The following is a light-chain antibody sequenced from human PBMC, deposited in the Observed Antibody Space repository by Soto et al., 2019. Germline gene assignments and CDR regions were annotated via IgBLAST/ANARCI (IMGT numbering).Light chain of an antibody. J-gene: IGLJ2*01. Sequence: QSVLTQPPSVSAAPGQKVTISCSGSSSNIGIDYVSWYQQLPGTAPKLLIYDDNKRPSGIPDRFSASKSGTSATLGITGLQTGDEADYYCGTWDSSLSIVVFGGGTKVTVL. V-gene: IGLV1-51*01. CDR1: SSNIGIDY. CDR3: GTWDSSLSIVV. CDR2: DDN.